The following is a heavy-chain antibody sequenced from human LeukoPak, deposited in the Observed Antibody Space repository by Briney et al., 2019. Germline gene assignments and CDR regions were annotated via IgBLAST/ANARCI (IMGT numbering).Heavy chain of an antibody. CDR3: ARLGYDSSGYYHNWFDS. CDR1: GVPISSYY. D-gene: IGHD3-22*01. J-gene: IGHJ5*01. Sequence: SETLSLTCTVSGVPISSYYWRWLRQPAGKGLEWIRRNYTSGRTNYNPPLKSPVTISVETSKKPFSLKMRPATAEEPGVYYCARLGYDSSGYYHNWFDSWGQGTLVTVSS. V-gene: IGHV4-4*07. CDR2: NYTSGRT.